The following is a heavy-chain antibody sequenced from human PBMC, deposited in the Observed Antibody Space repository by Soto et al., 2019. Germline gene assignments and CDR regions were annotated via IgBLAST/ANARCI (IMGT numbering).Heavy chain of an antibody. Sequence: SGPTLVNPTQTLTLTCTFSGFSLITSGMCVSCIRQPPGNSLEWLSLIYWDDYKYYSTSLKTRLTISKDTSKNQVVLTMTNMDPVDTATYSCARIGYSYGYDYWGQGTLVTVSS. CDR1: GFSLITSGMC. D-gene: IGHD5-18*01. CDR3: ARIGYSYGYDY. CDR2: IYWDDYK. V-gene: IGHV2-70*01. J-gene: IGHJ4*02.